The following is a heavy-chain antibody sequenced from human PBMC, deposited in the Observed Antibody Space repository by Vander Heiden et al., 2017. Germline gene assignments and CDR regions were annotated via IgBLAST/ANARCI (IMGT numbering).Heavy chain of an antibody. CDR3: ARGGYYDSSGYYFDY. Sequence: QVQLQQSGAGLLKPSETLSLTCAVYGGSFSGYYWSWIRQPPGKGLEWIGEINHSGSTNYNPSLKSRVTISVDTSKNQFSLKLSSVTAADTAVYYCARGGYYDSSGYYFDYWGQGTLVTVSS. CDR1: GGSFSGYY. J-gene: IGHJ4*02. V-gene: IGHV4-34*01. CDR2: INHSGST. D-gene: IGHD3-22*01.